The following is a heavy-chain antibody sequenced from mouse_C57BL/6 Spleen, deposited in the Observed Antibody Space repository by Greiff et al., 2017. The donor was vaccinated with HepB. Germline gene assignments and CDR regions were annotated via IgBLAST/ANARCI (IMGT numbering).Heavy chain of an antibody. V-gene: IGHV14-3*01. Sequence: EVNVVESVAELVRPGASVKLSCTASGFNIKNTYMHWVKQRPEQGLEWIGRIDPANGNTKYAPKFQGKATITADTSSNTAYLQLSSLTSEDTAIYYCARGNYYGSSYGFAYWGQGTLVTVSA. D-gene: IGHD1-1*01. J-gene: IGHJ3*01. CDR2: IDPANGNT. CDR3: ARGNYYGSSYGFAY. CDR1: GFNIKNTY.